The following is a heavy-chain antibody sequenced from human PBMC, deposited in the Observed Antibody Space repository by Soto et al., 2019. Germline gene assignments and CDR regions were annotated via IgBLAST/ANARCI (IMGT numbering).Heavy chain of an antibody. J-gene: IGHJ4*02. CDR3: ASYTIFGVVHFDY. D-gene: IGHD3-3*01. CDR1: GGSISSGGYY. Sequence: PSDTLSLTCTVSGGSISSGGYYWSWIRQHPGKGLEWIGYIYYSGSTYYNPSLKSRVTISVDTSKNQFFLKLSSVTAADTAVYYCASYTIFGVVHFDYWGQGTLVTVSS. V-gene: IGHV4-31*03. CDR2: IYYSGST.